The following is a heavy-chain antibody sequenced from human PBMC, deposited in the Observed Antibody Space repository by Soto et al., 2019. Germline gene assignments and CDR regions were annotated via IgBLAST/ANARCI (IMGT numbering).Heavy chain of an antibody. CDR1: GGSISSGGYY. CDR2: IYYSGST. V-gene: IGHV4-31*03. Sequence: PSETLSLTCTVSGGSISSGGYYWSWIRQHPGKGLEWIGYIYYSGSTYYNPSLKSRVTISVDTSKNQFSLKLSSVTAADTAVYYCARDRAVGLVVPVHYGMDVWGQGTTVTVSS. CDR3: ARDRAVGLVVPVHYGMDV. J-gene: IGHJ6*02. D-gene: IGHD2-2*01.